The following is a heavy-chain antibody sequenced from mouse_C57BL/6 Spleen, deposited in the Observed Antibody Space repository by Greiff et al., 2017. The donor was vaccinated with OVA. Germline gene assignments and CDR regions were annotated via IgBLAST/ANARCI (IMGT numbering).Heavy chain of an antibody. J-gene: IGHJ4*01. Sequence: VQLKESGPELVKPGASVKISCKASGYSFTDYNMNWVKQSNGKSLEWIGVINPNYGTTSYNQKFKGKATLTVDQSSSTAYMQLNSLTSEDSAVYYCAITTGVGAYYAMDYWGQGTSVTVSS. CDR3: AITTGVGAYYAMDY. CDR1: GYSFTDYN. V-gene: IGHV1-39*01. D-gene: IGHD1-1*01. CDR2: INPNYGTT.